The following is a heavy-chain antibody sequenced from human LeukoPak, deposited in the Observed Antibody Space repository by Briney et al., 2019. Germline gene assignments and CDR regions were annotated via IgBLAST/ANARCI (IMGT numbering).Heavy chain of an antibody. CDR3: ARDTSLAYCGGDCYPPFDY. D-gene: IGHD2-21*02. V-gene: IGHV1-69*13. Sequence: SVKVSCKASGYTFTSYGISWVRQAPGQGLEWMGGIIPIFGTANYAQKFQGRVTITADESTSTAYMELSSLRSEDTAVYYCARDTSLAYCGGDCYPPFDYWGQGTLVTVSS. CDR2: IIPIFGTA. J-gene: IGHJ4*02. CDR1: GYTFTSYG.